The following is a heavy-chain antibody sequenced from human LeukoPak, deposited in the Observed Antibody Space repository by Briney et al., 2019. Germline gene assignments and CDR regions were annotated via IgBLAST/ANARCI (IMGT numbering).Heavy chain of an antibody. D-gene: IGHD3-10*01. CDR3: ARAALWFGVH. Sequence: SGGSLRLSCAASGFTFSSYEMNWVRQAPGKGLEWVSYISSSGSTIYYADSVKGRFTISRDNAKSSLYLQMNSLRAEDTAVYYCARAALWFGVHWGQGTLVTVSS. V-gene: IGHV3-48*03. CDR2: ISSSGSTI. J-gene: IGHJ4*02. CDR1: GFTFSSYE.